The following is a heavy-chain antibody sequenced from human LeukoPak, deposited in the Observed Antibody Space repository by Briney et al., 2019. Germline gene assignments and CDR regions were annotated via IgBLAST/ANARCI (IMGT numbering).Heavy chain of an antibody. D-gene: IGHD3-9*01. CDR1: GFTFSSYG. Sequence: GRSLRLSCAASGFTFSSYGMQWVRQAPGKGPEWVAVVSYDGSIAYYADSVRGRFTISRDNAKNTLYLQMNSLRAEDTAVYYCAKEILTGYYLDSWGQGTLITVSS. V-gene: IGHV3-30*18. J-gene: IGHJ4*02. CDR3: AKEILTGYYLDS. CDR2: VSYDGSIA.